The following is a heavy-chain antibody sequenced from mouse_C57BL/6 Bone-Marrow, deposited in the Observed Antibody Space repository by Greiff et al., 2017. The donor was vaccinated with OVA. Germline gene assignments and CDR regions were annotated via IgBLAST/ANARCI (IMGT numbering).Heavy chain of an antibody. CDR2: IYPGDGDT. Sequence: VQLQQSGPELVKPGASVKISCKASGYAFSSSWMNWVKQRPGKGLEWIGRIYPGDGDTNYNGKFKGKATLTADNSSSTAYMQLSSLTSEDSAVYFCQRVYDYEEAMDYWGQGTSVTVSS. D-gene: IGHD2-4*01. J-gene: IGHJ4*01. CDR1: GYAFSSSW. CDR3: QRVYDYEEAMDY. V-gene: IGHV1-82*01.